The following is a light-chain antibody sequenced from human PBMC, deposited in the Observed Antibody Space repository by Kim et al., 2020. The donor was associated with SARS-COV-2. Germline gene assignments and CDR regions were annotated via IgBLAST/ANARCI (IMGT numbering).Light chain of an antibody. J-gene: IGLJ2*01. CDR3: CSYAGSSAVV. CDR2: EVT. V-gene: IGLV2-23*02. CDR1: SSDVGSHNL. Sequence: QSALTQPASVSGSPGQSITISCTGTSSDVGSHNLVSWYQQHPGKAPKLLIYEVTKRPPGVSNRFSGSKSGNTASLTISGLQVDDEADFYCCSYAGSSAVVFGGGTQLTVL.